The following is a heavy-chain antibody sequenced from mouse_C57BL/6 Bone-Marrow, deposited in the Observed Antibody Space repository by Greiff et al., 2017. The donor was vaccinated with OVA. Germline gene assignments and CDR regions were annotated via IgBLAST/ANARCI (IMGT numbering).Heavy chain of an antibody. Sequence: VHLVESGPELVKPGASVKISCKASGYTFTDYYINWVKQRPGQGLEWIGWIYPGSGNTKYNEKFRGKATLTVDTSSSTAYMQLSSLTSEDSAVYFCARGDWDYFDYWGQGTTLTVSS. CDR1: GYTFTDYY. CDR3: ARGDWDYFDY. CDR2: IYPGSGNT. J-gene: IGHJ2*01. V-gene: IGHV1-84*01. D-gene: IGHD4-1*01.